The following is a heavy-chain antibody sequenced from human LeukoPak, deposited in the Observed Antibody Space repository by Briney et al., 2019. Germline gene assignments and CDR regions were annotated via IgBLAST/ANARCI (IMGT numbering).Heavy chain of an antibody. CDR1: GGSFSGYY. D-gene: IGHD6-13*01. J-gene: IGHJ4*02. V-gene: IGHV4-34*01. CDR3: ARRIAAAAQDY. Sequence: SETLPLTCAVYGGSFSGYYWSWIRQPPGKGLEWIGEINHSGSTNYNPSLKSRVTISVDTSKNQFSLKLSSVTAADTAVYYCARRIAAAAQDYWGQGTLVTVSS. CDR2: INHSGST.